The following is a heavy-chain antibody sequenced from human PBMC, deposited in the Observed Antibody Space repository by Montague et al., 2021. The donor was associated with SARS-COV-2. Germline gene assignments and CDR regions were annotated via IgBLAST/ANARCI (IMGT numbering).Heavy chain of an antibody. CDR3: AREYRIELWQTNWYFGL. J-gene: IGHJ2*01. Sequence: SETLSLTCSVSGGFISGYYWSWIRQPPGKGLEWIGYIYHSGNTKYNPSLKSRVSISVDTSKNQFSLRLSSVTAADTAVYYCAREYRIELWQTNWYFGLWGRGTLVTVSS. D-gene: IGHD3-16*01. CDR1: GGFISGYY. V-gene: IGHV4-59*01. CDR2: IYHSGNT.